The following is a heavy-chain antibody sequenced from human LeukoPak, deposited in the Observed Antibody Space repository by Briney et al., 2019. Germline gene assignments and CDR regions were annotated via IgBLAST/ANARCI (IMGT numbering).Heavy chain of an antibody. Sequence: PGGSLRLSCAASGFTFSNYWMHWVRQAPGKGLVWVSRINTDGSRITYADSVKGRFTISRDNAMNTVYLQMNSLRAEDTAVYYCARLLWFGELMDGMDVWGQGTTVTVSS. CDR3: ARLLWFGELMDGMDV. V-gene: IGHV3-74*01. D-gene: IGHD3-10*01. CDR1: GFTFSNYW. CDR2: INTDGSRI. J-gene: IGHJ6*02.